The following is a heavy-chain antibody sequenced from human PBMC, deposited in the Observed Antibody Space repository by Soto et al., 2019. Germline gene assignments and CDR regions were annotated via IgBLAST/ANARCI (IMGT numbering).Heavy chain of an antibody. CDR2: MSYDESKI. J-gene: IGHJ6*02. Sequence: QVQLVESGGGVVQPGRSLRLSCAGSGFSFSSYAVHWVRQAPGKGLGWVAVMSYDESKINYADSVKGRFTISRDNSKNTCFLQLNGLRTEDTSVYFCAKDRGSGTLRYYGMDAWGQGTTVTVS. V-gene: IGHV3-30*18. CDR1: GFSFSSYA. D-gene: IGHD3-10*01. CDR3: AKDRGSGTLRYYGMDA.